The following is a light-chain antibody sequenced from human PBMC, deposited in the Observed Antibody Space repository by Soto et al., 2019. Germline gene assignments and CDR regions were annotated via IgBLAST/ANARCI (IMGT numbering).Light chain of an antibody. J-gene: IGLJ1*01. CDR3: QSYDSNLSAYV. V-gene: IGLV1-40*01. Sequence: QSVLTQPPSVSGAPGQRVTISCTERSSNIGAGYHVHWYQQLPGTAPKLLISDNNNRPSGVPDRFSGSKSGTSASLAITGLQAEDEADYYCQSYDSNLSAYVFGTGTKVTVL. CDR2: DNN. CDR1: SSNIGAGYH.